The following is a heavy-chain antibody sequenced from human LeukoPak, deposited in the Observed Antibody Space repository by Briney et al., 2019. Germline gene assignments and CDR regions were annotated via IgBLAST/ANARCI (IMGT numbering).Heavy chain of an antibody. CDR1: GVTFSSYG. V-gene: IGHV3-30*18. D-gene: IGHD4-17*01. CDR2: ISYDGSNK. J-gene: IGHJ6*04. CDR3: AKDRALTVTTFYYYYGMDV. Sequence: ARSLRLSCAASGVTFSSYGMHWVRQAPGKGLEWVAVISYDGSNKYYADSVKGRFTISRDNSKNTLYLQMNSLRAEDTAVYYCAKDRALTVTTFYYYYGMDVWGKGTTVTVSS.